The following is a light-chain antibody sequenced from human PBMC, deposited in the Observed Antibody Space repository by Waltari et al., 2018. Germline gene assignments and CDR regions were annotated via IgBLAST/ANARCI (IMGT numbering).Light chain of an antibody. J-gene: IGLJ2*01. Sequence: QSALTQPASVSGSPGQSISISCTGTSIDIGHYDYVSWYQQQPGKDPKMMIYDVSHRPSGVSNRFSGSKSGNTASLIISGLQSEDEGDYYCSSYSGTNTRVIFGGGTKLTVL. CDR2: DVS. CDR3: SSYSGTNTRVI. V-gene: IGLV2-14*03. CDR1: SIDIGHYDY.